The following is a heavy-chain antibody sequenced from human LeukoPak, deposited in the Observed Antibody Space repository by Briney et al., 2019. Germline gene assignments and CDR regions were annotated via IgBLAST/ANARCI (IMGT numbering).Heavy chain of an antibody. D-gene: IGHD6-13*01. Sequence: SETLSLTCTVSGGSVSSGSYYWSWIRQPPGKGLEWIGCIYYSGSTNYNPSLKSRVTISVDTSKNQFSLKLSSVTAADTAVYYCARDPIGAAAGIDYWGQGTLVTVSS. J-gene: IGHJ4*02. V-gene: IGHV4-61*01. CDR3: ARDPIGAAAGIDY. CDR2: IYYSGST. CDR1: GGSVSSGSYY.